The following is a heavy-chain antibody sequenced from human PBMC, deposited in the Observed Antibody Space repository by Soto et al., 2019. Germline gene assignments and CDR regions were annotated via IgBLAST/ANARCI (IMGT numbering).Heavy chain of an antibody. CDR3: ARDVVPAAIHWYFDL. CDR1: GYTFTSYY. Sequence: QVQLVQSGAEVKKPGASVKVSCKASGYTFTSYYMHWVRQAPGQGLEWMGIIKPSGGSTSYAQKFQGRVTMTRDTSTSTVYMELSSLRSEDTAVYYCARDVVPAAIHWYFDLWGRGTLVTVSS. D-gene: IGHD2-2*01. CDR2: IKPSGGST. J-gene: IGHJ2*01. V-gene: IGHV1-46*01.